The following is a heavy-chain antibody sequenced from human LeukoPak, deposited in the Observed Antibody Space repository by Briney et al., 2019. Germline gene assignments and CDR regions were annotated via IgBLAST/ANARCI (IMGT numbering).Heavy chain of an antibody. Sequence: SETLSLTCTVSGGSISRSSYYWGWIRQPPGKGLEWIGSIYNSGSTYYNPSLKSRVIISVDTTKNQFSLKLNSVTAADTAVYYCARHVTDGTLLYVPFDYWGQGTLVTVSS. CDR2: IYNSGST. J-gene: IGHJ4*02. CDR3: ARHVTDGTLLYVPFDY. V-gene: IGHV4-39*01. D-gene: IGHD2-2*02. CDR1: GGSISRSSYY.